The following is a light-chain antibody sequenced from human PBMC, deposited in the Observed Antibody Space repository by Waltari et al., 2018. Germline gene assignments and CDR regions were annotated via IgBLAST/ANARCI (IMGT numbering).Light chain of an antibody. CDR2: DAS. Sequence: EIAFTQSPATISLSPGEKDILTCTASQDVSSSLCWYQQKPGQAPRLLIYDASSRATGIPARFSGSGSGTDFTFTISSLEPEDFAVYYCQQRSKLPITFGQGTRLEIK. CDR3: QQRSKLPIT. V-gene: IGKV3-11*01. CDR1: QDVSSS. J-gene: IGKJ5*01.